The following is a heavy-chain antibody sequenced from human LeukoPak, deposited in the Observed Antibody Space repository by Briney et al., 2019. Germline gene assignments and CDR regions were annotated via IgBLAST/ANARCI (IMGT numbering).Heavy chain of an antibody. J-gene: IGHJ6*02. CDR1: GGTFTNYG. CDR2: IIPILGTA. CDR3: ARDGWMDV. V-gene: IGHV1-69*04. Sequence: ASVKVSCKASGGTFTNYGISWVRQAPGQGLEWMGRIIPILGTANYAQKYQGRVTITADTSTSTGYMELSSPRSEDTAVYYCARDGWMDVWGQGTTVLVSS. D-gene: IGHD2-15*01.